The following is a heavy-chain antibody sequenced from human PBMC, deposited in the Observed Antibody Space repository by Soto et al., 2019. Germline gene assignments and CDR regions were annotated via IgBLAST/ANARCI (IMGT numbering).Heavy chain of an antibody. D-gene: IGHD6-13*01. CDR2: ISWNSGSI. J-gene: IGHJ4*02. Sequence: GGSLRLSCAASGFTFDDYAMHWVRQAPGKGLEWVSGISWNSGSIGYADSVKGRFTISRDNAKNYLYLQMNSLRAEDTALYYCAKGIPYSSSWYGAYFDYWGQGTLVTVSS. CDR1: GFTFDDYA. V-gene: IGHV3-9*01. CDR3: AKGIPYSSSWYGAYFDY.